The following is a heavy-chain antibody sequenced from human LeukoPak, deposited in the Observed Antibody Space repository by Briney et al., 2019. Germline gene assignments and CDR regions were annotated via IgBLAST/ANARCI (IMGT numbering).Heavy chain of an antibody. CDR3: ATDRERDPSVYYLV. Sequence: GGSLRLSCAASGFTSSSYALNWVRQAPGQGLEWVSSISDDGSGTYYADSVKGRFTISRDNSKNTLFLQIDSLRAEDSAVYYCATDRERDPSVYYLVGGQGTLITVSS. CDR1: GFTSSSYA. J-gene: IGHJ4*02. V-gene: IGHV3-23*01. D-gene: IGHD3-22*01. CDR2: ISDDGSGT.